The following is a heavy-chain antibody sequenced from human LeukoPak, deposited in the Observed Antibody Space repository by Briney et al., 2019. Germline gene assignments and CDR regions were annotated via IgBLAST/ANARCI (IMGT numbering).Heavy chain of an antibody. V-gene: IGHV3-23*01. Sequence: GGSLRLSCTASGFTFGTYGMTWVRQAPGKGLEWVSAISDSGGKTYYADSVKGRFTISRDNSKNTLYLQMNSLRAEDTAVYYCARGPSGYHNTGGQGTLVTVSS. J-gene: IGHJ4*02. CDR3: ARGPSGYHNT. D-gene: IGHD5-12*01. CDR2: ISDSGGKT. CDR1: GFTFGTYG.